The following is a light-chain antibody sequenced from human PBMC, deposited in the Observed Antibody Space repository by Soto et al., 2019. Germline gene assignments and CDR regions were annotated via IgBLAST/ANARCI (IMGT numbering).Light chain of an antibody. CDR2: DAS. Sequence: DIQMTQSPSSLSASVGDTVTFTCRASQSISEYLNWYQQKPGKAPNLLIYDASRLQSGVPSRFSGSGGGTDFTLSISSVQPEDFATYFCQQSYMDPITFGQGTRLEIK. J-gene: IGKJ5*01. CDR1: QSISEY. V-gene: IGKV1-39*01. CDR3: QQSYMDPIT.